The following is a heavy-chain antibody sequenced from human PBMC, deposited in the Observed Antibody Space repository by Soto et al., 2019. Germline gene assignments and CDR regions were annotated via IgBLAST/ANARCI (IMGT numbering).Heavy chain of an antibody. CDR2: INHSGST. D-gene: IGHD3-3*01. V-gene: IGHV4-34*01. CDR3: YGWANTIFAVTNLYRHWLDP. CDR1: GGSFSGYY. Sequence: SETLSLTCAVYGGSFSGYYWSWIRQPPGKGLEWIGEINHSGSTNYNPSLKSRVTISVDTSKNQFSLKLSSVTAADTAVYYCYGWANTIFAVTNLYRHWLDPWGQGTLMTV. J-gene: IGHJ5*02.